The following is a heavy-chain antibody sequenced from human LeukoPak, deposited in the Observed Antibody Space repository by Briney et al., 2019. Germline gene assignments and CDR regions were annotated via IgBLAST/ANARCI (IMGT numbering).Heavy chain of an antibody. CDR3: ARRDISSGWSFDY. Sequence: SETLSLTRTVSGGSISNYHWSWIRQPAGKGLEWIGQIHTSGSTNCNPPLKSRVTMSIDTTEDQVSLTIRSVTAADTAFYYCARRDISSGWSFDYWGQGTLVTVSS. D-gene: IGHD6-19*01. V-gene: IGHV4-4*07. J-gene: IGHJ4*02. CDR2: IHTSGST. CDR1: GGSISNYH.